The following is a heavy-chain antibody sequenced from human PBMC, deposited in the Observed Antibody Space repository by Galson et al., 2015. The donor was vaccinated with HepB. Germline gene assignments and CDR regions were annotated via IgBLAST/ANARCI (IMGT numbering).Heavy chain of an antibody. Sequence: SLRLSCAVSGFTFSSYGMHWVRQPPGKGLEWLAFIPYDGSDESYADSVKGRFTISRDNSKNTLYLQMNSLRAEDTAVYYCALLRYCSGGNCHSSDYWGQGTLVTVSS. D-gene: IGHD2-15*01. V-gene: IGHV3-30*02. CDR2: IPYDGSDE. J-gene: IGHJ4*02. CDR3: ALLRYCSGGNCHSSDY. CDR1: GFTFSSYG.